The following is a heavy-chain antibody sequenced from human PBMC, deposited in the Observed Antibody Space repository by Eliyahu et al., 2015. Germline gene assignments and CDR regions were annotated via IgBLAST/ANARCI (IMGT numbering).Heavy chain of an antibody. CDR1: GGSISSYY. V-gene: IGHV4-59*01. D-gene: IGHD5-18*01. CDR3: ARCGYSYGYDAFDI. Sequence: QVQLQESGPGLVKPSETLSLTCXVSGGSISSYYWSWXRQPPGQGLEWIGYIYYSGSTNYNPSLKSRVTISVDTSKNQFSLKLSSVTAADTAVYYCARCGYSYGYDAFDIWGQGTMVTVSS. CDR2: IYYSGST. J-gene: IGHJ3*02.